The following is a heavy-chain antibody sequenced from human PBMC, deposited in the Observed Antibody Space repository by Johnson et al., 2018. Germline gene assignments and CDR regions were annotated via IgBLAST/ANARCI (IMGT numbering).Heavy chain of an antibody. D-gene: IGHD3-22*01. V-gene: IGHV3-30*18. CDR1: GFTFSSYG. J-gene: IGHJ3*02. Sequence: QVQLVQSGGGVVQPGRSLRLSCAASGFTFSSYGMHWVRQAPGKGLEWVAVISYDGSNKYYADSVKGRITISSDNSQNTLYLQMNSLRAEDTAVYYCAKGLITMIVVVMGNDAFDIWGQGTMVTVSS. CDR3: AKGLITMIVVVMGNDAFDI. CDR2: ISYDGSNK.